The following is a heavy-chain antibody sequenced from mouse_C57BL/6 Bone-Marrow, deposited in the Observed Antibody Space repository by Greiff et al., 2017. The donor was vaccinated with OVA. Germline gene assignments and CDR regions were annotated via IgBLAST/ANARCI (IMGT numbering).Heavy chain of an antibody. D-gene: IGHD2-4*01. CDR3: ARRGYDYDGPFDY. CDR2: IYPRDGST. Sequence: VHLVESGPELVKPGASVKLSCKASGYTFTSYDINWVKQRPGQGLEWIGWIYPRDGSTKYNEKFKGKATLTVDTSSSTAYMELHSLTSEDSAVSFCARRGYDYDGPFDYWGQGTTLTVSS. J-gene: IGHJ2*01. V-gene: IGHV1-85*01. CDR1: GYTFTSYD.